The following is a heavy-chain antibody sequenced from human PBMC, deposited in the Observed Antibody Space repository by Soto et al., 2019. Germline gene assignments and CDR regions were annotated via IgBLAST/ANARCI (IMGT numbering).Heavy chain of an antibody. CDR2: VHISGHS. CDR1: GGSVRAPDW. Sequence: SETLSLTCTPSGGSVRAPDWWNWVRQSPDKGLEWIAEVHISGHSNYNPSLRSRVSVSIDSSKNQFYLNLNSVTAADTAIYYCARVRQGCSANNCYFDPWGQGTQVTVSS. J-gene: IGHJ5*01. D-gene: IGHD1-1*01. CDR3: ARVRQGCSANNCYFDP. V-gene: IGHV4-4*02.